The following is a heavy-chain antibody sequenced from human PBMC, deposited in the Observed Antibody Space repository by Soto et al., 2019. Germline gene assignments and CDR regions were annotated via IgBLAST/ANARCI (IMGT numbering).Heavy chain of an antibody. CDR2: IYWDDDK. D-gene: IGHD6-6*01. Sequence: QITLKESGPPLVKPTQTLTLTCTFSGLSLTTSGVGVGWIRQPPGKALEWLAVIYWDDDKRYSPSLRGRLTITKDTSKNQVVLTMTNMDPVDTATYYCAQSIAARPVLGAFDIWGQGTIVTVSS. J-gene: IGHJ3*02. V-gene: IGHV2-5*02. CDR1: GLSLTTSGVG. CDR3: AQSIAARPVLGAFDI.